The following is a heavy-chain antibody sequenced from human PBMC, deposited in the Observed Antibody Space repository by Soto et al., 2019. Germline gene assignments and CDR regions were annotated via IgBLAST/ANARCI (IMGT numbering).Heavy chain of an antibody. CDR1: GGSINRAGYY. CDR2: IYYSGTT. D-gene: IGHD6-13*01. J-gene: IGHJ4*02. V-gene: IGHV4-31*03. CDR3: ARGIFLATAAAYFDY. Sequence: QVQLLESGPGLVKPSQTLSLTCSVSGGSINRAGYYWTWLHQLPGKGLEWLGYIYYSGTTYSNPSLKSRITISMGTSENQFSLKVSSVTAADTAVYYCARGIFLATAAAYFDYWGQGTLVTVSS.